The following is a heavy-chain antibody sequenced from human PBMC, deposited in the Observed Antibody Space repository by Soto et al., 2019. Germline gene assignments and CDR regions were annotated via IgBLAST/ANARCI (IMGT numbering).Heavy chain of an antibody. V-gene: IGHV1-18*01. Sequence: QVQLVQSGAEVKKPGASVKVSCKASGYTFTTYGMSWVRQAPGQGLDWMGWISTYNGNTKYAERLQGRVTMTTDTTTSTAYMELRSLRSDDTAVYYCARGPSDYYDNSGDYFFDYWAQGTLVTVSS. J-gene: IGHJ4*02. CDR1: GYTFTTYG. CDR3: ARGPSDYYDNSGDYFFDY. D-gene: IGHD3-22*01. CDR2: ISTYNGNT.